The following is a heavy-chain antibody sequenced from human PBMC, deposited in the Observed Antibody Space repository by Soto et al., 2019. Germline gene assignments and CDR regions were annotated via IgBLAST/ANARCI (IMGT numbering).Heavy chain of an antibody. J-gene: IGHJ4*01. CDR2: IYYSGST. Sequence: SLTCTVSGGSISSYYWSWIRQPPGKGLEWIGYIYYSGSTNYNPSLKSRVTISVDTSKNQFSLKLSSVTAADTAVYYCARSRDGYNTLDYWGQGTLVTVSS. CDR3: ARSRDGYNTLDY. CDR1: GGSISSYY. V-gene: IGHV4-59*01. D-gene: IGHD5-12*01.